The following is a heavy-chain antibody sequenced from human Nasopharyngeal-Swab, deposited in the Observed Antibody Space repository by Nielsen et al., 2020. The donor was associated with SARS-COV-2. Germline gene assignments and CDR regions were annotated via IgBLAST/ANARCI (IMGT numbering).Heavy chain of an antibody. Sequence: SLKISCATSGFNFNDFAMHWVRQVPGKGLEWVSGITWNSDNKAYADSVKGRFTISRDNAKNSLYLQMNSLRAEDTAVYYCARVGSSWYSVDYWGQGTLVTVSS. CDR2: ITWNSDNK. CDR3: ARVGSSWYSVDY. V-gene: IGHV3-9*01. J-gene: IGHJ4*02. D-gene: IGHD6-13*01. CDR1: GFNFNDFA.